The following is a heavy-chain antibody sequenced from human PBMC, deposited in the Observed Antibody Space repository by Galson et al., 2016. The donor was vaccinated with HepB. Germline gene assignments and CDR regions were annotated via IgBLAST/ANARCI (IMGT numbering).Heavy chain of an antibody. J-gene: IGHJ4*02. CDR1: EFTFRSYV. CDR3: ARDCSSDCFTNIDY. V-gene: IGHV3-23*01. D-gene: IGHD2-2*01. Sequence: SLRLSCAASEFTFRSYVKSWVRQAPGKGVEWGSGIRGSGGNTYHADSGKGRFTISSDNAKNTLYLQLNSLRAEGTAVYYCARDCSSDCFTNIDYWGQGTLVSVSS. CDR2: IRGSGGNT.